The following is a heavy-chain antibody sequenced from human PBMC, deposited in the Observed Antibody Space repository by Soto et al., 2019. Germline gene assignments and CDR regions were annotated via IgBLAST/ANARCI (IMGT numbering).Heavy chain of an antibody. D-gene: IGHD3-10*01. V-gene: IGHV1-69*13. CDR3: ARDLGFTMVRGVIGWFDP. CDR1: GGTFSSYA. CDR2: IIPIFGTA. J-gene: IGHJ5*02. Sequence: SVKVSCKASGGTFSSYAISWVRQAPGQGLEWMGGIIPIFGTANYAQKFQGRVTITADESTSTAYMELSSLRSEDTAVYYCARDLGFTMVRGVIGWFDPWGQGTLVTVS.